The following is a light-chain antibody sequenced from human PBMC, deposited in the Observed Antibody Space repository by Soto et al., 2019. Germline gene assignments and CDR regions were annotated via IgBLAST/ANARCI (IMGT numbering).Light chain of an antibody. CDR2: GAS. J-gene: IGKJ4*01. CDR1: QSVSSN. CDR3: QQYNNWPLT. V-gene: IGKV3-15*01. Sequence: EIVMTQSPATLSVSPGERAILSCRASQSVSSNLAWYQQKPGQAPRLLIYGASTRATGIPARFSGSGSGTEFTLTISSLQSEDIAVYYCQQYNNWPLTFGGGTKVEIK.